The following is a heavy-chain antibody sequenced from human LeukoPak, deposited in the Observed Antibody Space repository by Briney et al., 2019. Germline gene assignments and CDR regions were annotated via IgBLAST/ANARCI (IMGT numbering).Heavy chain of an antibody. D-gene: IGHD3-10*01. V-gene: IGHV3-23*01. CDR2: ISGSGGST. Sequence: PGGSLRLSCAASGFTFSNYAMSWVRQAPGKGLEWVSVISGSGGSTFYADSVKGRFTISRDNSKNTLYLQMNSLRAEDTAVYYCARVGGMVRGFYWGQGTLVTVSS. J-gene: IGHJ4*02. CDR3: ARVGGMVRGFY. CDR1: GFTFSNYA.